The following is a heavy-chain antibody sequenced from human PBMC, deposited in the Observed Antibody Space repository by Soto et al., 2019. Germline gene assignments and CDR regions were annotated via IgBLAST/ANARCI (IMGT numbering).Heavy chain of an antibody. V-gene: IGHV4-61*08. CDR3: ARDIIAYSSAWFPGFDP. CDR1: GGSISSGDYY. D-gene: IGHD6-19*01. Sequence: SETLSLTCTVSGGSISSGDYYWSWIRQPPGKGLEWIGYIHNSGGTNYNPSLKSRVTISVDTSKNQFSLKLNSVTAADTAVYYCARDIIAYSSAWFPGFDPWGQGTLVTVSS. J-gene: IGHJ5*02. CDR2: IHNSGGT.